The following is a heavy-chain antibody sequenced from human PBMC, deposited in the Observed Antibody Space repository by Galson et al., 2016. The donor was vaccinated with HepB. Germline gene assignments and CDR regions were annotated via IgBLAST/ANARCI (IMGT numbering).Heavy chain of an antibody. CDR2: INPSGGST. J-gene: IGHJ4*02. Sequence: SVKVSCKASGYTFTSYYMHWVRQAPGQGLEWMGIINPSGGSTSYAQKFQGRVTVTRDTSTSTVYMELNSLRAEDTAVYYCAKDGYYYDSSGYYTYYFDYWGQGTLVTVSS. CDR3: AKDGYYYDSSGYYTYYFDY. V-gene: IGHV1-46*01. D-gene: IGHD3-22*01. CDR1: GYTFTSYY.